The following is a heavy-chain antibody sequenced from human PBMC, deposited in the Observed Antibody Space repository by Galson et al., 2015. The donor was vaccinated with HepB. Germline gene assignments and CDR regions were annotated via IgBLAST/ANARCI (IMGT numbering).Heavy chain of an antibody. Sequence: SVKVSCKASGYTFTGYYMHWVRQAPGQGLEWMGWINPNSGGTNYAQKFQGGVTMTRDTSISTAYMELSRLRSDDTAVYYCARGLEVDCSSTSCYKGNWFDPWGQGTLVTVSS. CDR1: GYTFTGYY. CDR2: INPNSGGT. CDR3: ARGLEVDCSSTSCYKGNWFDP. J-gene: IGHJ5*02. D-gene: IGHD2-2*02. V-gene: IGHV1-2*02.